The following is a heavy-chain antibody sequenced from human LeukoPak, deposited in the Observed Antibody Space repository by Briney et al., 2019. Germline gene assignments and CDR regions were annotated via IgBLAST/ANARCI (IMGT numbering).Heavy chain of an antibody. CDR1: GFTFSSYA. J-gene: IGHJ6*02. V-gene: IGHV3-30-3*01. CDR2: ISYDGSNK. CDR3: ARVGWLKSLYYGRDV. Sequence: PGGSLRLSCAASGFTFSSYAMHWVRQAPGKGLEWVAVISYDGSNKYYADSVKGRFTISRDNSKNTLYLQMNSLRAEDTAVYYCARVGWLKSLYYGRDVWAQGTTVTVS. D-gene: IGHD5-24*01.